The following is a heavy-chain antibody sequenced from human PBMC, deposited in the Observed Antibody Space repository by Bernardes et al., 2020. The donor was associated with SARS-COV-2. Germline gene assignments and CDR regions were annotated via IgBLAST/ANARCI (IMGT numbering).Heavy chain of an antibody. D-gene: IGHD3-16*01. Sequence: SETLSLTCIVSGGSISSSSYYWDWIRQSPGKGLEWIGTVYYSGYTYYNPSLKSRVTISVDTSRNQFSLRLSSVTAADTAVYYCARRGGVRYYFDYWGKGSLVTVSS. CDR3: ARRGGVRYYFDY. CDR2: VYYSGYT. CDR1: GGSISSSSYY. J-gene: IGHJ4*02. V-gene: IGHV4-39*01.